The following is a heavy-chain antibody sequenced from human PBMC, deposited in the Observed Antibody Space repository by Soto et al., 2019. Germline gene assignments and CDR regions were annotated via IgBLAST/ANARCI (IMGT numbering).Heavy chain of an antibody. V-gene: IGHV3-23*01. D-gene: IGHD2-2*01. CDR3: ANNGGQLLKLGGDAFDI. J-gene: IGHJ3*02. CDR2: ISGSGGST. Sequence: GGSLRLSCAASGFTFSSYAMSWVRQAPGKGLEWVSAISGSGGSTYYADSVKGRFTISRDNSKNTLYLQMNSLRAEDTAVYYCANNGGQLLKLGGDAFDIWGQGTMVTVSS. CDR1: GFTFSSYA.